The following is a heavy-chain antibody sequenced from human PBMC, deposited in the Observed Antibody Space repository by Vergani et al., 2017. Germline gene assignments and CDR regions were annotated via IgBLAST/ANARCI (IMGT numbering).Heavy chain of an antibody. D-gene: IGHD3-9*01. CDR3: ARGNYDILTGSPSFDY. Sequence: AASGFTFSDYYMSWIRQAPGKGLEWVSYISSSSSYTKYADSVKGRFTISRDNAKNSLYLQMNSLRAEDTAVYYCARGNYDILTGSPSFDYWGQGTLVTVSS. J-gene: IGHJ4*02. CDR1: GFTFSDYY. V-gene: IGHV3-11*05. CDR2: ISSSSSYT.